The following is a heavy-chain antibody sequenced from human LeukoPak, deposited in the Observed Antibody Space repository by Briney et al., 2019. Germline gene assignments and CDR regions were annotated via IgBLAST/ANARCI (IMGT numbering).Heavy chain of an antibody. CDR1: GYTFTSYD. Sequence: ASVKVSCKASGYTFTSYDINWVQQATGQGLEWMGWMNPNSGNTGYAQKFQGRVTMTRNTSISTAYMELSSLRSEDTAVYYCARRRPSYGSGSYYNEDYWGQGTLVTVSS. CDR2: MNPNSGNT. J-gene: IGHJ4*02. D-gene: IGHD3-10*01. CDR3: ARRRPSYGSGSYYNEDY. V-gene: IGHV1-8*01.